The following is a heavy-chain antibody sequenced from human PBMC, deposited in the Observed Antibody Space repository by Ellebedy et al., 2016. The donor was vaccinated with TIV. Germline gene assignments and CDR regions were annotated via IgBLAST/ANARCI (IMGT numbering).Heavy chain of an antibody. CDR2: IYSGGST. J-gene: IGHJ6*02. CDR3: AGVITMVRGVMSSLGGMDV. D-gene: IGHD3-10*01. Sequence: GESLKISCAASGFTVSSHYMSWVRQAPGKGLEWVSVIYSGGSTYYADSVKGRFTISRDNSKNTLYIQMNSLRAEEPAVYYCAGVITMVRGVMSSLGGMDVWGQGTTVTVS. CDR1: GFTVSSHY. V-gene: IGHV3-53*01.